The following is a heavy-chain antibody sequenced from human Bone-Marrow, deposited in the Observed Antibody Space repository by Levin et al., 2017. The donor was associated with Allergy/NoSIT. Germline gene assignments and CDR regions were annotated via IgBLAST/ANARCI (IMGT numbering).Heavy chain of an antibody. Sequence: PGGSLRLSCAGSEFTFSNYWIHWIRQAPGKGLVWVSCINTDGRSTSYAESVKGRFTISRDNAKNTLYLQMNSLRAEDTAVYYCARGASGAVSPGDYWGQGTLVTVSS. CDR1: EFTFSNYW. CDR3: ARGASGAVSPGDY. J-gene: IGHJ4*02. CDR2: INTDGRST. V-gene: IGHV3-74*01. D-gene: IGHD6-19*01.